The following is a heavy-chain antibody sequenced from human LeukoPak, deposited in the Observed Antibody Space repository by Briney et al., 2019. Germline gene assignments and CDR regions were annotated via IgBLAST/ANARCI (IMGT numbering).Heavy chain of an antibody. D-gene: IGHD1-26*01. Sequence: SETLSLTCAVYGGSFSGYYWSWIRQPPGKGLEWIGEINHSGSTNYNPSLKSRVTISVDTSKNQFSLKLSSVTAADTAVYYCARRGWTGDSGSYYYWGQGTLVTVSS. CDR3: ARRGWTGDSGSYYY. CDR1: GGSFSGYY. J-gene: IGHJ4*02. V-gene: IGHV4-34*01. CDR2: INHSGST.